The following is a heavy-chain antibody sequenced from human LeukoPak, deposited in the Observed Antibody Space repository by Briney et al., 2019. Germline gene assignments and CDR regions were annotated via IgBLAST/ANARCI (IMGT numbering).Heavy chain of an antibody. Sequence: ASVKVSCKASGYPFTSFEINWVRQVTWEGLEWMGWMKPDSGDSAFAQKFRDRVTLSSDSSINTAYMEVSSLGSDDTAVYFCARGTFDYDVVTGIHYYYMDVWGTGTAVTVSS. CDR2: MKPDSGDS. CDR3: ARGTFDYDVVTGIHYYYMDV. CDR1: GYPFTSFE. D-gene: IGHD4-17*01. V-gene: IGHV1-8*01. J-gene: IGHJ6*03.